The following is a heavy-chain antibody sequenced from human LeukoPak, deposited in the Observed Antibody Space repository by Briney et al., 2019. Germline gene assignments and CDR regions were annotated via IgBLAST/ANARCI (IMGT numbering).Heavy chain of an antibody. J-gene: IGHJ2*01. V-gene: IGHV4-4*07. Sequence: PSETLSLTCTVSGGSLGSYYWSWTRQPAGKGLEWIGRIYNSGSTDFNPSLKSRVAMSQDTSRNHFSLKLNSVTAADMATYYCARHTGVFGASSGAFDFWGRGTLVTVSS. CDR2: IYNSGST. CDR3: ARHTGVFGASSGAFDF. D-gene: IGHD3-3*01. CDR1: GGSLGSYY.